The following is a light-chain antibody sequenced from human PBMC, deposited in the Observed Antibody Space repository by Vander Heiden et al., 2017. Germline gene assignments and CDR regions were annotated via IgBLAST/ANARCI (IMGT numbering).Light chain of an antibody. CDR2: GNI. J-gene: IGLJ2*01. Sequence: QSVLTQPPSVSGAPGQRVTISCTGSSSNIGAGHDVHWYQQLPGTAPKLVIYGNINRPSGVPDRFSGSKSGTSASLDITGLQAEDEADYYCQSYDSSLSAVVFGGGTKLTVL. V-gene: IGLV1-40*01. CDR1: SSNIGAGHD. CDR3: QSYDSSLSAVV.